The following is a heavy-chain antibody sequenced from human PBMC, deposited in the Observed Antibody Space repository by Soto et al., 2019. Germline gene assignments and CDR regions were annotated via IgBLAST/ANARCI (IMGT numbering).Heavy chain of an antibody. CDR3: AKDGPYNWNYSCVVY. Sequence: PGGSLRLSCAASGFTFSSYGMHWVRQAPGKGLEWVAVISYDGSNKYYADSVKGRFTISRDNSKNTLYLQMNSLRAEDTAVYYCAKDGPYNWNYSCVVYRRQGTLVTVS. V-gene: IGHV3-30*18. D-gene: IGHD1-7*01. CDR2: ISYDGSNK. CDR1: GFTFSSYG. J-gene: IGHJ4*02.